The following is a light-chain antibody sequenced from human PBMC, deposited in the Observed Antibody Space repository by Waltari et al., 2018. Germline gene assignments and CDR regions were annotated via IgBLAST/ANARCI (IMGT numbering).Light chain of an antibody. Sequence: DIVMTQSPDSLAVSLGERAPINCKSSQSVLYSSNNKNYLAWYQQKPGQSPKLLIYWASTRESGVPDRFSGSESGTDFTLTISNLQAEDVAVYYCQQYYSVPFTFGPGTKVEIK. CDR3: QQYYSVPFT. CDR2: WAS. J-gene: IGKJ3*01. V-gene: IGKV4-1*01. CDR1: QSVLYSSNNKNY.